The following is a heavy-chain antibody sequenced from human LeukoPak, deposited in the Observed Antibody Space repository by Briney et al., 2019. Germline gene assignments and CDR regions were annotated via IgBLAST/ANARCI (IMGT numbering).Heavy chain of an antibody. V-gene: IGHV4-38-2*02. CDR2: IYYSGST. D-gene: IGHD3-9*01. CDR3: ARRDDILTGYGY. J-gene: IGHJ4*02. CDR1: GYSISSGYH. Sequence: SETLSLTCTVSGYSISSGYHWGWIRQPPGKGLEWIGSIYYSGSTYYNPSLKSRVTISVDTSKNQFSLKLSSVTAADTAVYYCARRDDILTGYGYWGQGTLVTVSS.